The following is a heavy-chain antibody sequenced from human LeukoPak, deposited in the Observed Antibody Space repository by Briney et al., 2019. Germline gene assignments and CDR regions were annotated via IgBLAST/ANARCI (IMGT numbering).Heavy chain of an antibody. J-gene: IGHJ4*02. D-gene: IGHD3-16*02. CDR3: ARGNYVWGSYRTSDY. Sequence: GGSLRLSCAASGFTFSSYWMSWVRQAPGKGLEWVANIKQDGSEKYYVDSVKGRFTISRDNAKNSLYLQMNSLRAEDTAVYYCARGNYVWGSYRTSDYWGQGTLVTVSS. V-gene: IGHV3-7*05. CDR2: IKQDGSEK. CDR1: GFTFSSYW.